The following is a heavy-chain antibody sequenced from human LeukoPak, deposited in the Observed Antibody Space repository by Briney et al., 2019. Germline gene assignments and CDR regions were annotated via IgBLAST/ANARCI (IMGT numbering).Heavy chain of an antibody. CDR2: IRSKAYGGTT. J-gene: IGHJ4*02. CDR1: GFTFGDYA. CDR3: TIYNWNDGEVWYFDY. D-gene: IGHD1-1*01. Sequence: GSLRLSCTASGFTFGDYAMSWVRQAPGKGLEWVGFIRSKAYGGTTEYAASVKGRFTISRDDSKSIAYLQMNSLKTEDTAVYYCTIYNWNDGEVWYFDYWGQGTLVTVSS. V-gene: IGHV3-49*04.